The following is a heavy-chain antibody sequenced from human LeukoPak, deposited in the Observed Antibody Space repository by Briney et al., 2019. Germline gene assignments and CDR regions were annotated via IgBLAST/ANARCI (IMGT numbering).Heavy chain of an antibody. CDR3: ATGPSSNWAALDS. V-gene: IGHV3-53*01. D-gene: IGHD6-13*01. CDR2: IYSGGST. J-gene: IGHJ4*02. Sequence: PGGSLRLSCAASGFTVSSNYMSWVRQAPGKGLEWVSVIYSGGSTYYADSVKGRFTISRDNAKNTLYLQMNSLRVEDTAVFHCATGPSSNWAALDSWGQGTLVTVSS. CDR1: GFTVSSNY.